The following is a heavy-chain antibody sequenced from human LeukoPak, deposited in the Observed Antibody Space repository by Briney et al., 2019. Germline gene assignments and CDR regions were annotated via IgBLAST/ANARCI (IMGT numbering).Heavy chain of an antibody. V-gene: IGHV3-48*01. D-gene: IGHD5-24*01. J-gene: IGHJ4*02. Sequence: GGSLRLSCAASGFSFSTYSMNWVRQAPGKGLDWVSYISSLGSTMYYADSVKGRFTISRDNAKNPLYLQMDGLRAEDTAVYYCARGEQEMATMSIDYWGQGTLVTVSS. CDR3: ARGEQEMATMSIDY. CDR2: ISSLGSTM. CDR1: GFSFSTYS.